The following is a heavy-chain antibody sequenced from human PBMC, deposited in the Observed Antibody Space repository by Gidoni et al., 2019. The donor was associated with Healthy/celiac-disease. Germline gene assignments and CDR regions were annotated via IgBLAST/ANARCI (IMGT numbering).Heavy chain of an antibody. V-gene: IGHV3-48*03. CDR1: GFTFSSYE. D-gene: IGHD3-10*01. CDR3: ARDQALWFGEGMAYYFDY. J-gene: IGHJ4*02. CDR2: ISSSGSTI. Sequence: EVQLVESGGGLVQPGGSLRLSCAASGFTFSSYEMNWVRQAPGKGLEWVSYISSSGSTIYYADSVKGRFTISRDNAKNSLYLQMNSLRAEDTAVYYCARDQALWFGEGMAYYFDYWGQGTLVTVSS.